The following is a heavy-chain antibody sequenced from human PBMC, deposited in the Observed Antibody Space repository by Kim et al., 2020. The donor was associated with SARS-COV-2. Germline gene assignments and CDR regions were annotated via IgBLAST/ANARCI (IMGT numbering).Heavy chain of an antibody. J-gene: IGHJ6*03. CDR3: ARSLDYSYYMDV. V-gene: IGHV4-59*01. Sequence: IYHPSLKSRVTISLHTSKHQFSLKLNPVTAADTAVYFCARSLDYSYYMDVWGKGTTVIVSS.